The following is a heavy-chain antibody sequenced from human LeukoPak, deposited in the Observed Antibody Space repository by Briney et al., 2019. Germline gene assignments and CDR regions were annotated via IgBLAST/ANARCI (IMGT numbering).Heavy chain of an antibody. V-gene: IGHV3-11*01. CDR3: AIKELWWETSNY. CDR2: FSVGGTLI. D-gene: IGHD2-21*01. J-gene: IGHJ4*02. CDR1: GFTFSDYY. Sequence: RPGGSLRLSCAASGFTFSDYYMSWIGQAPGKWLEWVSYFSVGGTLIYYADSVKGRFTISRDNSKNTLYLQMNSLRAEDTAVYYCAIKELWWETSNYWGQGTLVTVSS.